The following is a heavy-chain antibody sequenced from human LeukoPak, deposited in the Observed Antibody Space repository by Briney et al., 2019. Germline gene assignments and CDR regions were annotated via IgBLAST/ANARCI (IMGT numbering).Heavy chain of an antibody. J-gene: IGHJ6*02. D-gene: IGHD4-11*01. CDR1: GFTFRTYA. CDR2: VSGSGNGEGRT. V-gene: IGHV3-23*01. Sequence: GGSLRLSCAASGFTFRTYAMTWVRQAPGKGLEWVSSVSGSGNGEGRTPYADSVKGRFTISRDNSKSTVFLQMNSLRVEDTAVYYCAKELYSTSDFYYGMDVWGQGTTVTVSS. CDR3: AKELYSTSDFYYGMDV.